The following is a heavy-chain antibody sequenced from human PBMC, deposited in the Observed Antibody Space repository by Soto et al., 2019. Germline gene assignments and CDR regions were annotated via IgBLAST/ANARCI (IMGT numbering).Heavy chain of an antibody. D-gene: IGHD2-2*01. CDR1: GRSISSYY. J-gene: IGHJ6*02. V-gene: IGHV4-4*07. CDR3: ATDQSLRYQLLAHYYYHGMDV. CDR2: IYTSGST. Sequence: PSETLSLTCTVSGRSISSYYWSWIRQPAGKGVEWIGRIYTSGSTNYNPPLKSRVTTPVDTSKNQFSLKLTSVRAGGTAVYYCATDQSLRYQLLAHYYYHGMDVWGQGTTVAVSS.